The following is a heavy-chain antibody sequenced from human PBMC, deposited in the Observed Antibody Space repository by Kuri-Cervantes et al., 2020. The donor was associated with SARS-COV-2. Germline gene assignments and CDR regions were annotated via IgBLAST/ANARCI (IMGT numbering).Heavy chain of an antibody. J-gene: IGHJ4*02. Sequence: SVKVSCKASGGTFSSYAISWVRQAPGQGLEWMGGIIPIFGTANYAQKFQGRVTITEDKSTSTAYMELSSLRSEDTAVYYCARDAIRAGYNKGYWGQGTLVTVSS. V-gene: IGHV1-69*06. D-gene: IGHD5-24*01. CDR3: ARDAIRAGYNKGY. CDR2: IIPIFGTA. CDR1: GGTFSSYA.